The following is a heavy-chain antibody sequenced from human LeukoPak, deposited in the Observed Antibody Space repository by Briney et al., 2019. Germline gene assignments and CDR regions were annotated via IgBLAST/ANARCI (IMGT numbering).Heavy chain of an antibody. CDR3: ARGKRLIIGYYYMDV. Sequence: ASVKVSCKASGYTFTSYGISWVRQATGQGLEWMGWMNPNSGNTGYAQKFQGRVTITRNTSISTAYMELSSLRSEDTAVYYCARGKRLIIGYYYMDVWGKGTTVTVSS. CDR2: MNPNSGNT. CDR1: GYTFTSYG. V-gene: IGHV1-8*03. J-gene: IGHJ6*03.